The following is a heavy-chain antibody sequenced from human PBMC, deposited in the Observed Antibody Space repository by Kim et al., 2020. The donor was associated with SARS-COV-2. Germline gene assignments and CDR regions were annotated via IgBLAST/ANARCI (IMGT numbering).Heavy chain of an antibody. CDR2: ITYDGSNE. D-gene: IGHD3-22*01. V-gene: IGHV3-30*18. CDR1: GFSFSTCG. J-gene: IGHJ5*02. CDR3: VKAYFDRSGYWGPAP. Sequence: GGSLRLSCAASGFSFSTCGMHWVRQAPGKGLEWLAAITYDGSNENCADSVKGRITISRDNSKSTLYLQMNSLRPEDTAIYYCVKAYFDRSGYWGPAPWG.